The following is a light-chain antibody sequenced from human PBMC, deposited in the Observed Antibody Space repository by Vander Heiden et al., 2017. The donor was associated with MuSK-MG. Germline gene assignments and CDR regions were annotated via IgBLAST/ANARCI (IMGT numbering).Light chain of an antibody. Sequence: QSALTQPPYASGSRGQSVTISCTGTSSDVGGYNYVSWYQQNPGKAPKLMIYEVSKRPSGVPDRFSGSKPGNTASLTVSGLQAEDEADYYCSSYALKVFGGGTKLTVL. CDR3: SSYALKV. CDR1: SSDVGGYNY. V-gene: IGLV2-8*01. J-gene: IGLJ2*01. CDR2: EVS.